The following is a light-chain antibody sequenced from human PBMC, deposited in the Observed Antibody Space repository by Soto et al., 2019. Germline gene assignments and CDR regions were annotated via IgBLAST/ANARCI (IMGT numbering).Light chain of an antibody. V-gene: IGKV3-15*01. CDR1: QSVRSN. CDR3: QRYNAGGT. CDR2: EAS. Sequence: IMMTQSPATLSVSPGERVALSCRASQSVRSNLAWYQQKPGQAPRLLIYEASARATSVPARFSGSGSGTEFTLTISSLQSEDFAVYYCQRYNAGGTFGQGTKVEIK. J-gene: IGKJ1*01.